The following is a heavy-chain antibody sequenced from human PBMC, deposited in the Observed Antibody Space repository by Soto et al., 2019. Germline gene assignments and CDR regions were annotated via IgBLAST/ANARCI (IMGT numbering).Heavy chain of an antibody. V-gene: IGHV4-39*01. D-gene: IGHD2-2*01. CDR3: ARLSPFYCSSTSCPSYFDY. Sequence: QLQLQESGPGLVKPSETLSLTCTVSGGSISSSSYYWGWIRQPPGKGLEWIGSIYYSGSTYYNPSLKSRITISVDTSKNQFSLKLSSVTAADTAVYYCARLSPFYCSSTSCPSYFDYWGQGTLVTVSS. J-gene: IGHJ4*02. CDR2: IYYSGST. CDR1: GGSISSSSYY.